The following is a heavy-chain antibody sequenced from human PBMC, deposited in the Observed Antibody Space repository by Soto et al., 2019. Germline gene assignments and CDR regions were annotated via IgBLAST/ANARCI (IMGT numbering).Heavy chain of an antibody. Sequence: SETLSLTCSVSGGSINNHFWSWIRQTPGKPLEWIGYVMHNGNTHYNPSLRSRVSISVDTSKNEFSLRLSSVTAADTAVYFCARSVAVPGAHIDYWGQGTQVTVSS. D-gene: IGHD6-19*01. CDR3: ARSVAVPGAHIDY. CDR1: GGSINNHF. V-gene: IGHV4-59*11. CDR2: VMHNGNT. J-gene: IGHJ4*02.